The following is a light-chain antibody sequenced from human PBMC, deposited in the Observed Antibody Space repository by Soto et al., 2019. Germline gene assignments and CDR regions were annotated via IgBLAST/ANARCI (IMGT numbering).Light chain of an antibody. V-gene: IGLV2-18*01. CDR1: SSDVGYYNR. Sequence: QSVLTQPPSVSGSPGQSVTISCTGTSSDVGYYNRVSWYQQPPGTAPKLLIYEVSNRPSGVPDRFSGSKSGNTASLTISGLQAEDEADYYCSLYTSISTLVFGSGTKVTVL. CDR3: SLYTSISTLV. J-gene: IGLJ1*01. CDR2: EVS.